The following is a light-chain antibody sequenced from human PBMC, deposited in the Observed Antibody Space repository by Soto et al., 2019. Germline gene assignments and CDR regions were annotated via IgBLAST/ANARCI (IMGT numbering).Light chain of an antibody. J-gene: IGLJ3*02. CDR2: LNN. CDR3: AAWDDSLNGPV. V-gene: IGLV1-44*01. Sequence: QAVVTQPPSASGTPGQRVTISCSGSSSNIGSNTVHWYQQLPGTAPKLLIYLNNQRPSGVPDRFSGSKSGTSASLAISGLQSEDEADYHCAAWDDSLNGPVFGGGTKVTVL. CDR1: SSNIGSNT.